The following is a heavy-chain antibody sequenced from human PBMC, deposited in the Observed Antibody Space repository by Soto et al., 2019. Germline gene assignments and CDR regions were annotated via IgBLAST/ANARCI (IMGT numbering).Heavy chain of an antibody. D-gene: IGHD2-21*02. V-gene: IGHV3-23*01. Sequence: GGSLRLSCAASGFTFGNYAMNWVRQAPGKGLEWISSISDPGTSTYYANSVKGRFSMSRDNSKNTLFLQMNRLRADDTAVYFCAKSLVTPSDAFDLRGRGTLVTVSS. J-gene: IGHJ3*01. CDR2: ISDPGTST. CDR3: AKSLVTPSDAFDL. CDR1: GFTFGNYA.